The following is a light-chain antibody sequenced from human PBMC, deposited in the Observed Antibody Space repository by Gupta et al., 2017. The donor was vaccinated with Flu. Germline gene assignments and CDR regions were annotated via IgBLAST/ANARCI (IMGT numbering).Light chain of an antibody. J-gene: IGLJ2*01. CDR3: AAWDDSLSVYV. V-gene: IGLV1-44*01. CDR2: SDY. CDR1: TSNIGVNT. Sequence: QSALPQPPSPPDTPGQRVTISCSGSTSNIGVNTVNWYQQLPATAPKLLIYSDYQRPSGVPARFSASKSGTSASLAISGLQSDDEADYYCAAWDDSLSVYVFGRGTKLTVL.